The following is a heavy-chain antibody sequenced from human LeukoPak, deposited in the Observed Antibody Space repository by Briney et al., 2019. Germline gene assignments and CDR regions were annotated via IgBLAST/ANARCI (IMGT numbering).Heavy chain of an antibody. CDR3: ARALEWFGDVYYYGMDV. D-gene: IGHD3-10*01. CDR2: ISNSGST. Sequence: KTSETLSLTCSVSGGSISSYYWNWFRQPPGRGLEWIGYISNSGSTNYNPSLKSRVTISVDTSKNQFSLKLSSVTAADTAVYYCARALEWFGDVYYYGMDVWGQGTTVTVSS. V-gene: IGHV4-59*01. CDR1: GGSISSYY. J-gene: IGHJ6*02.